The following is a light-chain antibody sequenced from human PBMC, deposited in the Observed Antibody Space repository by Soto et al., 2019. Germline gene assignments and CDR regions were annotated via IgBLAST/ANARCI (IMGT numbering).Light chain of an antibody. CDR2: AAS. J-gene: IGKJ1*01. CDR1: QGISSW. CDR3: QQYGTYVWT. V-gene: IGKV1D-16*01. Sequence: DVKMTQSPSALSATVGDRVTITCRASQGISSWLAWYQQKPGKAPKLLIYAASSLQSGVPSRFSGSGSGTEFTLTISSLQPDDFATYYCQQYGTYVWTCGQGTKVDI.